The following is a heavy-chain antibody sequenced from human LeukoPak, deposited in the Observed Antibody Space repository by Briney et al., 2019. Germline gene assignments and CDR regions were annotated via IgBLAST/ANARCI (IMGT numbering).Heavy chain of an antibody. V-gene: IGHV4-34*01. Sequence: SETLSLTCAVYGGSFSGYYWSWIRQSPGKGLEWIGSMYYSGSTYYNPSLKSRVTISVDTSNNHFSLKLSSVTAADTAVYYCARMEGVITGTTVDAFDIWGQGTMVTVSS. CDR3: ARMEGVITGTTVDAFDI. D-gene: IGHD1-7*01. CDR1: GGSFSGYY. J-gene: IGHJ3*02. CDR2: MYYSGST.